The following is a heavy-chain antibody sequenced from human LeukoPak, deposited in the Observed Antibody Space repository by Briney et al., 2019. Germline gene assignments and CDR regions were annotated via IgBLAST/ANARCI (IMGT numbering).Heavy chain of an antibody. D-gene: IGHD6-19*01. CDR3: ARGGAVAGSPLATG. CDR2: IYYSGST. J-gene: IGHJ4*02. Sequence: SETLSLTCTVSGGSISSSSYYWGWIRQPPGKGLEWIGSIYYSGSTYYNPSLKSRVTISVDTSKNQFSLKLSSVTAADTAVYYCARGGAVAGSPLATGWGQGTLVTVSS. CDR1: GGSISSSSYY. V-gene: IGHV4-39*07.